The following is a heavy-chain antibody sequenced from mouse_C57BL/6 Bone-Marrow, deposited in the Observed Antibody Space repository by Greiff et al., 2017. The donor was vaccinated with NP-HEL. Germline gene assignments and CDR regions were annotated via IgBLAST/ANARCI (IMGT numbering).Heavy chain of an antibody. CDR3: ARADYYCSSYIPDWFAY. CDR1: GFTFSSYA. D-gene: IGHD1-1*01. CDR2: ISDGGSYT. J-gene: IGHJ3*01. Sequence: EVKLMESGGGLVKPGGSLKLSCAASGFTFSSYAMSWVRQTPEKRLEWVATISDGGSYTYYPDNVKGRFTISRDNAKNNLYLQMSHLKSEDTAMYYCARADYYCSSYIPDWFAYWGQGTLVTVSA. V-gene: IGHV5-4*03.